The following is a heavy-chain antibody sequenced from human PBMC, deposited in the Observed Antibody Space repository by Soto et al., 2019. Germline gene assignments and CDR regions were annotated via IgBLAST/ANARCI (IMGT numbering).Heavy chain of an antibody. CDR1: GGSVSSGSYY. V-gene: IGHV4-61*01. CDR3: AGGETYYYDSSGYYLPESPFDY. Sequence: SETLSLTCTVSGGSVSSGSYYWSWIRQPPGKGLEWIGYIYYSGSTNYNPSLKSRVTISVDTSKNQFSLKLSSVTAADTAVYYCAGGETYYYDSSGYYLPESPFDYWGQGTLVTVSS. D-gene: IGHD3-22*01. CDR2: IYYSGST. J-gene: IGHJ4*02.